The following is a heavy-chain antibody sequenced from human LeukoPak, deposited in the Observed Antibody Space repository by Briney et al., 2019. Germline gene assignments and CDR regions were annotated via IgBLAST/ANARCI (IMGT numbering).Heavy chain of an antibody. V-gene: IGHV3-21*06. CDR2: ITSGGGYT. Sequence: GGSLRLSCAASGFTFRNYGMHWVRQAPGKGLEWVSSITSGGGYTYYADSVKGRFTTSRDNAKNSLSLRLDSLRAEDTAVYYCARGHYDVLTSSYKWTPDYWGQGTLVTVSS. J-gene: IGHJ4*02. CDR3: ARGHYDVLTSSYKWTPDY. CDR1: GFTFRNYG. D-gene: IGHD3-9*01.